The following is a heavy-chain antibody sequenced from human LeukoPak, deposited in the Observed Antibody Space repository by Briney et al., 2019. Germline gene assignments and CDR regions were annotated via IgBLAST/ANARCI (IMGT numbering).Heavy chain of an antibody. CDR2: IRGGGQDT. Sequence: PGRSLTLSDPASGFELGTYWMGGVRLHPRKWLEWVSSIRGGGQDTYYADSVKGRFTICRDDSKDTLSLQMNSLRVEDTAKYYCAKISWDGRGTFYWGQGTLVTVSS. J-gene: IGHJ4*02. CDR1: GFELGTYW. D-gene: IGHD2-15*01. CDR3: AKISWDGRGTFY. V-gene: IGHV3-23*01.